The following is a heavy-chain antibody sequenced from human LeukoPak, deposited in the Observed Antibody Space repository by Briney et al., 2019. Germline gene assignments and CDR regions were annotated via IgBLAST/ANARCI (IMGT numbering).Heavy chain of an antibody. CDR1: GFTFSSYA. V-gene: IGHV3-30*01. CDR3: ARDAYSSSSWPAARWLLGGHYYYMDV. CDR2: ISYDGSNK. J-gene: IGHJ6*03. Sequence: GGSLRLSCAASGFTFSSYAMHWVRQAPGKGLEWVAVISYDGSNKYYADSVKGRFTISRDNSKNTLYLQMNSLRAEDTAVYYCARDAYSSSSWPAARWLLGGHYYYMDVWGKGTTDTVSS. D-gene: IGHD6-6*01.